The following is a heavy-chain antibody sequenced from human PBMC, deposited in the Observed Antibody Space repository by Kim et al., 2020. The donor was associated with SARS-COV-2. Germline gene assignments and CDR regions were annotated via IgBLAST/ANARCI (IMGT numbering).Heavy chain of an antibody. V-gene: IGHV3-53*01. CDR2: IYSGGST. CDR3: ARWIQDTYGMDV. CDR1: GFTVSSNY. J-gene: IGHJ6*02. D-gene: IGHD5-18*01. Sequence: GGSLRLSCAASGFTVSSNYMSWVRQAPGKGLEWVSVIYSGGSTYYADSVKGRFTISRDNSKNTLYLQMNSLRAEDTAVYYCARWIQDTYGMDVWGQGTTVTVSS.